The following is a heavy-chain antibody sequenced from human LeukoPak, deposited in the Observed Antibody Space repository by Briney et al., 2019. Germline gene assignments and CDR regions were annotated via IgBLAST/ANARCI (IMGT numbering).Heavy chain of an antibody. CDR2: INPSGGST. CDR1: GYTFTNYY. Sequence: ASVKVSCKASGYTFTNYYMHWVRQAPGQGLEWMGIINPSGGSTSYAQKFQGRVTMTRDTSTSTVYMELSSLRSKDTAVYYCARVILGVPAAHYMDVWGKGTTVTVSS. CDR3: ARVILGVPAAHYMDV. D-gene: IGHD2-2*01. V-gene: IGHV1-46*01. J-gene: IGHJ6*03.